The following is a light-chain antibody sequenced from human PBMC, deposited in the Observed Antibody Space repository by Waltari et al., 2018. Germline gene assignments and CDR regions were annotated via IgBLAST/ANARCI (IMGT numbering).Light chain of an antibody. Sequence: EIVLTQSPGTLSLSLGERAPVPCRASQSVSRALAWYQQKPAKAPRLLIYGASTRATGIPDRFSGSGSGTDFSLTISRLEPDDFAVYYCQHYLRLPVTFGQGTTVEI. CDR2: GAS. CDR3: QHYLRLPVT. V-gene: IGKV3-20*01. J-gene: IGKJ1*01. CDR1: QSVSRA.